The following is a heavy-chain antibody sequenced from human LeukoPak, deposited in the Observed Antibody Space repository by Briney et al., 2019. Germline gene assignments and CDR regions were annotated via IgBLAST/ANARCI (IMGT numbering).Heavy chain of an antibody. CDR2: ISSSSSTI. J-gene: IGHJ3*02. CDR1: GFTFSSCS. V-gene: IGHV3-48*01. CDR3: ARAPYDSSGYYLPDAFDI. Sequence: QPGGSLRLSCAASGFTFSSCSMNWVRQAPGKGLEWVSYISSSSSTIYYADSVKGRFTISRDNAKNSLYLQMNSLRAEDTAVYYCARAPYDSSGYYLPDAFDIWGQGTMVTVSS. D-gene: IGHD3-22*01.